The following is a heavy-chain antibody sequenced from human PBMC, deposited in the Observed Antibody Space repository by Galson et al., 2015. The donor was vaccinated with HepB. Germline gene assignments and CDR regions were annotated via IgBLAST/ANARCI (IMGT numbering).Heavy chain of an antibody. CDR3: ARALEGILDY. Sequence: SLRLSCAASGFTFSDYYINWVRQAPGKGLEWVSSISGSSTSVFYADSMKGRFTISRDTATNSLYLQLNGLRVEDTAVYYCARALEGILDYWGQGTPVAVSS. J-gene: IGHJ4*02. CDR1: GFTFSDYY. V-gene: IGHV3-21*01. CDR2: ISGSSTSV.